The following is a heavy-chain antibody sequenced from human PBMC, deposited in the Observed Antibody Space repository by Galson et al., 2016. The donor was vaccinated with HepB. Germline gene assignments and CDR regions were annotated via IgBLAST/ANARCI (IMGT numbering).Heavy chain of an antibody. CDR3: ARGGDPDYYYYGFDV. CDR2: ISRSGNDI. V-gene: IGHV3-11*05. Sequence: SLRLSCAASAFTFSDYYMSWIRQVPGKGLEWLSYISRSGNDINYADSVKGRFTISRDNAKNSVFLQMTSLRVEDTAVYYCARGGDPDYYYYGFDVWGQGTTVTVSS. CDR1: AFTFSDYY. J-gene: IGHJ6*02. D-gene: IGHD7-27*01.